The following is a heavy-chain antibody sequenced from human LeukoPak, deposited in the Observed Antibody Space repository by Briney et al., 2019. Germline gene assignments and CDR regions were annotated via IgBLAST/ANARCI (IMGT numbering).Heavy chain of an antibody. D-gene: IGHD6-6*01. J-gene: IGHJ4*02. V-gene: IGHV1-2*02. Sequence: SVKVSCKASGYTLTGYYMHWVRQAPGQGLEWMGWINPNSGDTNYPQKFQGRVTMTRDMSISAAFLELSRLTSDDTAVYYCARVAGIAARPDFWGQGTLVTVSS. CDR2: INPNSGDT. CDR1: GYTLTGYY. CDR3: ARVAGIAARPDF.